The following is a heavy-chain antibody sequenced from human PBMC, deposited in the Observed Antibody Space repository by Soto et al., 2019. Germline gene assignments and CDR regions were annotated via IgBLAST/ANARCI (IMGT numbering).Heavy chain of an antibody. D-gene: IGHD5-12*01. CDR2: IKQDGSEK. J-gene: IGHJ4*02. CDR1: GFSFSSYW. CDR3: ARPSRGYDSAY. Sequence: EMQLVESGGGLVQPGGSLRLSCAASGFSFSSYWMSWVRQAPGKGLEWVANIKQDGSEKYYVDSVKGRFTISRDNAKNSLYLQMNRLRDEDTAVYYCARPSRGYDSAYWGQGTLVTVSS. V-gene: IGHV3-7*01.